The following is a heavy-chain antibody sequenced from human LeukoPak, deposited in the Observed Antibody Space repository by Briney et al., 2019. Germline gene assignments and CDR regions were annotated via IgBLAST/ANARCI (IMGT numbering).Heavy chain of an antibody. CDR3: AKAEKLPEYYFDY. CDR2: ISGSGGST. J-gene: IGHJ4*02. CDR1: GFTFSSYA. V-gene: IGHV3-23*01. Sequence: PGRSLRLSCAASGFTFSSYAMSWVRQAPGKGLEWVSAISGSGGSTYYADSVKGRFTISRDNSKNTLYLQMNSLRAEDTAVYYCAKAEKLPEYYFDYWGQGTLVTVSS. D-gene: IGHD1-14*01.